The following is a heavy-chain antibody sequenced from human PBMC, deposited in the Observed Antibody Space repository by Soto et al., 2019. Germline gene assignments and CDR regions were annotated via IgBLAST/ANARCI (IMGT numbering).Heavy chain of an antibody. CDR3: ATRIGNIGWYWLDT. CDR1: GFTFSSSA. V-gene: IGHV1-58*01. D-gene: IGHD6-19*01. CDR2: IVLSNGNT. J-gene: IGHJ5*02. Sequence: SVKVSCKASGFTFSSSAVQWVRQARGQRLEWIGWIVLSNGNTNYAQKLQERVTITRDMSTSTAYMELRSLTSEDTAVYYCATRIGNIGWYWLDTWGQGTLVTVSS.